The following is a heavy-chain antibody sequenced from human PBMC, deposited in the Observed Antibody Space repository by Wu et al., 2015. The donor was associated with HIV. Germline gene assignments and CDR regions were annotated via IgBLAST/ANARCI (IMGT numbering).Heavy chain of an antibody. CDR2: INPSGGST. J-gene: IGHJ3*01. Sequence: QVQLVQSGAEVKKPGASVKVSCKASGYTFTSYYMHWVRQAPGQGLEWMGIINPSGGSTNYAQKFQGRVTMTRDTSTSTVYMELSSLRSDDTAEYFCAKSQYSTSWYSAFDLWGQGTMVTVSS. CDR3: AKSQYSTSWYSAFDL. CDR1: GYTFTSYY. D-gene: IGHD6-13*01. V-gene: IGHV1-46*01.